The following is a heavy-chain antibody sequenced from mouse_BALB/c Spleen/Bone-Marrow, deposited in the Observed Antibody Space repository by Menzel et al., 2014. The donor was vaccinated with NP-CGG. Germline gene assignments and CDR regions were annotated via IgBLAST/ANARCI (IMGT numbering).Heavy chain of an antibody. J-gene: IGHJ4*01. Sequence: QVQLQQSGAELVRPGTSVKVSCKASGYAFTNYWIEWVKQRPGQGLGWIGVINPGSGGVNYNEKFKGKATLTADKSSSTAYIQLSRMTSDDSAVYFCAREITRYAADYRGQATSVTLSS. CDR2: INPGSGGV. CDR3: AREITRYAADY. CDR1: GYAFTNYW. V-gene: IGHV1-54*01.